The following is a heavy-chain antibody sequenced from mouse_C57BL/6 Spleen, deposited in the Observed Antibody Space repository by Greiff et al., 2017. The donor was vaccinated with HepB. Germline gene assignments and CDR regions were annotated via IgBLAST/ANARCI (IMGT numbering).Heavy chain of an antibody. CDR1: GYSITSGYY. V-gene: IGHV3-6*01. J-gene: IGHJ1*03. CDR3: ARFGDWYFDV. CDR2: ISYDGSN. Sequence: EVQLVESGPGLVKPSQSLSLTCSVTGYSITSGYYWNWIRQFPGNKLEWMGYISYDGSNNYNPSLKNRISITRDTSKNQFFLKLNSVTTEDTATYYCARFGDWYFDVWGTGTTVTVSS.